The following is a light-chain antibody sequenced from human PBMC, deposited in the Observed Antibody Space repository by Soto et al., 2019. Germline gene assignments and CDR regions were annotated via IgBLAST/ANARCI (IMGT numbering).Light chain of an antibody. CDR1: QDISKF. J-gene: IGKJ3*01. V-gene: IGKV1-33*01. CDR2: DAS. CDR3: QPYENRPYT. Sequence: DILMTQSPSSLSASIGDRVSFTCQASQDISKFLNWYQHKPGQAPSLLIYDASKSHFGVPSRFSRSGSGTDFNFNIRSLQPDDNATYYSQPYENRPYTFGHGTKVDVK.